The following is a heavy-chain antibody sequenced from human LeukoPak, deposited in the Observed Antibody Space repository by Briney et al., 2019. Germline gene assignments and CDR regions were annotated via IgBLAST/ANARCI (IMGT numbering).Heavy chain of an antibody. CDR1: GFTFSSSW. D-gene: IGHD3-10*01. J-gene: IGHJ3*02. CDR3: AKDHDYYNSGPI. V-gene: IGHV3-23*01. CDR2: ISGGGGST. Sequence: QAGGSLRLSCVASGFTFSSSWMNWVRQAPGKGLEWVSAISGGGGSTYYADSVKGRFTISRDNSKNTLYLQMNSLRAEDTAVYYCAKDHDYYNSGPIWGQGTMVTVSS.